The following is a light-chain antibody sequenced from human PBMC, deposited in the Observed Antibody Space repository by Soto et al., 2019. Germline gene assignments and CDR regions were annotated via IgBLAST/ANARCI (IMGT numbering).Light chain of an antibody. CDR1: KSVSSSY. CDR3: QQYGSSSIT. V-gene: IGKV3-20*01. Sequence: EIVLMQSPGTLALSPGERCTLSCRASKSVSSSYLAWYQQKPGQAPRLLIYGASSRATGIPERFSGSGSRTDFTLTISRLEPEDFEVYYCQQYGSSSITFGQGTRLEIK. J-gene: IGKJ5*01. CDR2: GAS.